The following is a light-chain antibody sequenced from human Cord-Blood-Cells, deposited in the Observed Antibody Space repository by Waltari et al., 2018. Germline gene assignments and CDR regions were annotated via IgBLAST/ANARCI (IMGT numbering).Light chain of an antibody. CDR1: SSDVGSYNL. J-gene: IGLJ1*01. CDR3: CSYAGSSTYV. CDR2: EGS. Sequence: QSALTQPASVSGSPGQSITISCTGTSSDVGSYNLVSWYQQPPGKPPKLMIYEGSTRPSGVSNRFSGSKSGNTASPTISGLQAEDEADYFCCSYAGSSTYVFGTGTKVTVL. V-gene: IGLV2-23*01.